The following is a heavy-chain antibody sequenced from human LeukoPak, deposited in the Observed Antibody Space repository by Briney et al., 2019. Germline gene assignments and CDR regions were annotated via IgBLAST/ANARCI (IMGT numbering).Heavy chain of an antibody. CDR2: IYYSGST. CDR3: ARGYDSSGYYLLSPYLDY. D-gene: IGHD3-22*01. Sequence: SQTLSLTCTVSGGSISSGGYYWSWIRQHPGKGLEWIGYIYYSGSTYYNPSLKSRVTISVDTSKNQFSLKLSSVTAADTAVYYCARGYDSSGYYLLSPYLDYWGQGTLVTVSS. CDR1: GGSISSGGYY. J-gene: IGHJ4*02. V-gene: IGHV4-31*03.